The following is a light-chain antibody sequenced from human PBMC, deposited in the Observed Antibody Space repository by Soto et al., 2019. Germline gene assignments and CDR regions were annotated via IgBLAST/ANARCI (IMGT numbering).Light chain of an antibody. J-gene: IGLJ2*01. CDR3: AAWDDSLSGPVV. CDR2: RNN. V-gene: IGLV1-47*01. CDR1: SSNIGSNY. Sequence: QSVLTQPPSASGTPGQRVTISCSGSSSNIGSNYVYWYQQLPGTAPKLLIYRNNQRPSGVPDRFSGSMSGTSASLAISGLRSEDEADYYCAAWDDSLSGPVVFGGGTKLTVL.